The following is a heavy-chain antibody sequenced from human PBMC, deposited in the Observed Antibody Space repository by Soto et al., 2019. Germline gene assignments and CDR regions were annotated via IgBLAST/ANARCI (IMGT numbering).Heavy chain of an antibody. CDR1: GFTFSSYW. V-gene: IGHV3-74*01. CDR2: INSDGSST. CDR3: ARDALDDYGDTIYAFDI. D-gene: IGHD4-17*01. Sequence: EVQLVESGGGLVQPGGFLRLSCAASGFTFSSYWMHWVRQAPGKGLVWVSRINSDGSSTSYADSVKGRFTISRDNAKNTLYLQMNSLRAEDTAVYYCARDALDDYGDTIYAFDIWGQGTMVTVSS. J-gene: IGHJ3*02.